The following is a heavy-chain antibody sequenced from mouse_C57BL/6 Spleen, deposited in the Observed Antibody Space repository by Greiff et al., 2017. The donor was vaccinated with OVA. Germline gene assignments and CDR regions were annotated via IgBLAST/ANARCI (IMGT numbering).Heavy chain of an antibody. CDR1: GYAFSSSW. Sequence: VQLVESGPELVKPGASVKISCKASGYAFSSSWMNWVKQRPGKGLEWIGRIYPGDGDTNYNGKFKGKATLTADKSSSTAYMQLSSLTSEDSAVYFCARHGSSYLFAYWGQGTLVTVSA. D-gene: IGHD1-1*01. J-gene: IGHJ3*01. CDR2: IYPGDGDT. CDR3: ARHGSSYLFAY. V-gene: IGHV1-82*01.